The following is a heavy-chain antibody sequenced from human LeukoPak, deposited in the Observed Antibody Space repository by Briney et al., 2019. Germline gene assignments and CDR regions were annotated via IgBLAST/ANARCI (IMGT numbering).Heavy chain of an antibody. Sequence: SETLSLTCTVSGGSISSYYWSWIRQPPGKGLEWIGYIYYSGSTNYNPSLKSRVTISVDTSKNQFSLKLSSVTAADTAVYYCARAASIAAAGTTRNYHYYGMDVWGQGTTVTVSS. J-gene: IGHJ6*02. V-gene: IGHV4-59*01. CDR2: IYYSGST. CDR1: GGSISSYY. CDR3: ARAASIAAAGTTRNYHYYGMDV. D-gene: IGHD6-13*01.